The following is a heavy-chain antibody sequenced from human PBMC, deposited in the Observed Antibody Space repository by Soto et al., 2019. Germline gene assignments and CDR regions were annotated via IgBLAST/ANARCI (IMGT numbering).Heavy chain of an antibody. CDR2: IFSSSSYI. V-gene: IGHV3-21*01. D-gene: IGHD3-3*01. CDR1: GFPFSSYG. J-gene: IGHJ4*02. CDR3: ARGGRVTIFGVVTL. Sequence: GGSLRLSCAASGFPFSSYGMNWVRQVPGKGLEWVSSIFSSSSYIYYADSVKGRFTISRDNAKNSVYLQMNSLRAEDTAVYYCARGGRVTIFGVVTLWGQGTLVTVSS.